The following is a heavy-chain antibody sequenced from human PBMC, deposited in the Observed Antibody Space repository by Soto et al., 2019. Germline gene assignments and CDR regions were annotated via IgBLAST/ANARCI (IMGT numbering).Heavy chain of an antibody. D-gene: IGHD6-13*01. Sequence: GGSLRLSCAASGFTFSSYWMSWVRQAPGKGLEWVANIKQDGSEKYYVDSVKGRFTISRDNAKNSLYLKMNSLRAEDTAVYYCARDKESSEYYSSYFDYWGQGTLVTVSS. J-gene: IGHJ4*02. CDR1: GFTFSSYW. CDR2: IKQDGSEK. CDR3: ARDKESSEYYSSYFDY. V-gene: IGHV3-7*04.